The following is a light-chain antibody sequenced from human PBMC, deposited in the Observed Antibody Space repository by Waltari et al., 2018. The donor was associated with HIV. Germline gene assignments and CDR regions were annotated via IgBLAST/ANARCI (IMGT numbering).Light chain of an antibody. Sequence: DIQMTQSPSSLSASVGDRVTITCQASQDINIYLNWYQQKPGKAPDLLIYDASNLVTVVPTRFSGSGSVTHFTLSISSLQPEDIATYYCQQYDFLPRTFGQGTKLE. CDR2: DAS. CDR3: QQYDFLPRT. J-gene: IGKJ2*01. CDR1: QDINIY. V-gene: IGKV1-33*01.